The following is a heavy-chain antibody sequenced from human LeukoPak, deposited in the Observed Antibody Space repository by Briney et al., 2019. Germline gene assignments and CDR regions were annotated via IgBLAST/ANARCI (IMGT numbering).Heavy chain of an antibody. CDR2: ITSKADSYAT. Sequence: GGSLRLSCAASGFTFSASPMHWVRQASGKGLEWVGRITSKADSYATTYAASVKGRFTISRDDSKNTAYLQMNSLKTEDTAVYYCTRREVGATTGHYWGQGTLVTVSS. D-gene: IGHD1-26*01. J-gene: IGHJ4*02. CDR3: TRREVGATTGHY. CDR1: GFTFSASP. V-gene: IGHV3-73*01.